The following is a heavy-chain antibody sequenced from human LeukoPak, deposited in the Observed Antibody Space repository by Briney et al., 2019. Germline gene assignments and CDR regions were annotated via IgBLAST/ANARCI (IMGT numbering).Heavy chain of an antibody. J-gene: IGHJ4*02. V-gene: IGHV4-31*03. D-gene: IGHD5-18*01. CDR3: ARDRGYSYGYGAFDY. CDR2: IYYSGST. Sequence: SETLSLTCTVSGGSISSGGYYWSWIRQHPGKGLEWIGYIYYSGSTYYNPSLKSRVTISVDTSKNQFSLKLSSVPAADTAVYYCARDRGYSYGYGAFDYWGQGTLVTVSS. CDR1: GGSISSGGYY.